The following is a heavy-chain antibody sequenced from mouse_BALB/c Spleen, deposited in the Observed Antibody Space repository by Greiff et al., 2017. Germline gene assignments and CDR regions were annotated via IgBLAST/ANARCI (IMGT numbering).Heavy chain of an antibody. J-gene: IGHJ3*01. CDR2: ISYSGST. D-gene: IGHD3-3*01. V-gene: IGHV3-2*02. CDR1: GYSITSDYA. CDR3: ARGDRDWFAY. Sequence: EVKLVESGPGLVKPSQSLSLTCTVTGYSITSDYAWNWIRQFPGNKLEWMGYISYSGSTSYNPSLKSRISITRDTSKNQFFLQLNSVTTEDTATYYCARGDRDWFAYWGQGTLVTVSA.